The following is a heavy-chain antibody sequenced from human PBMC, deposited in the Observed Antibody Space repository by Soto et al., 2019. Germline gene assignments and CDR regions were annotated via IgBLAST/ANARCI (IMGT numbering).Heavy chain of an antibody. J-gene: IGHJ6*02. V-gene: IGHV4-31*03. Sequence: SETLSLTCTVSGGSISSGGYYWSWIRQHPGKGLEWIGYIYYSGSTYYNPSLKSRVTISVDTSKNQFSLKLSSVTAADTAVYYCARDLYYYGSGSFEGMDVWGQGTTVTVYS. CDR3: ARDLYYYGSGSFEGMDV. CDR1: GGSISSGGYY. CDR2: IYYSGST. D-gene: IGHD3-10*01.